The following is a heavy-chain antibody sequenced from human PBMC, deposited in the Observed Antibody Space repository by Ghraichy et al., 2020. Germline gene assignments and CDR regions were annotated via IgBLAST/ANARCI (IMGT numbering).Heavy chain of an antibody. CDR3: AKDHTRKYYYDSSGCELDY. Sequence: GGSLRLSCAASGFTFSSYAMSWVRQAPGKGLEWVSAISGSGGSTYYADSVKGRFTISRDNSKNTLYLQMNSLRAEDTAVYYCAKDHTRKYYYDSSGCELDYWGQGTLVTVSS. CDR2: ISGSGGST. J-gene: IGHJ4*02. D-gene: IGHD3-22*01. V-gene: IGHV3-23*01. CDR1: GFTFSSYA.